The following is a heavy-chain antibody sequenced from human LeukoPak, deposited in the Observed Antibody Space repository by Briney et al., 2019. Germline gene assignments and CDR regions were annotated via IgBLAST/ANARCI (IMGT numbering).Heavy chain of an antibody. CDR3: AREYYYDSSGSGGFDY. V-gene: IGHV1-69*13. J-gene: IGHJ4*02. CDR1: GGTFSSYA. D-gene: IGHD3-22*01. Sequence: ASVTVSCKASGGTFSSYAISWVRQPPGQGLEWMGGIIPIFGTANYAQKFQGRVTITADESTSTAYMELSSLRSEDTAVYYCAREYYYDSSGSGGFDYWGQGTLVTVSS. CDR2: IIPIFGTA.